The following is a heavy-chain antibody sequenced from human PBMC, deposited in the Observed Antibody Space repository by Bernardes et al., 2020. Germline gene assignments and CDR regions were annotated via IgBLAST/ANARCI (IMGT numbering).Heavy chain of an antibody. D-gene: IGHD3-22*01. CDR2: IYPSDSET. Sequence: GGSLKISCKGSGYNFATYWIGWVRQMPGKGLEWMGIIYPSDSETRYSPSFQGQVTISADESIGTAYLQWSSLKASDTAMYYCARRDYYDGSGYEYWGQGTLVTVSS. CDR1: GYNFATYW. V-gene: IGHV5-51*01. J-gene: IGHJ4*02. CDR3: ARRDYYDGSGYEY.